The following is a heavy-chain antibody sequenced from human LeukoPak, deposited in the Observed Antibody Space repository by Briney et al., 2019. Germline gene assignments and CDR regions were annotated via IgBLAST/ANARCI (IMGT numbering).Heavy chain of an antibody. Sequence: GGSLRLSCAASGFTFSGNAMSWVRQAPGKGLEWVSAISGSGVRTYYADSVKGRYTISRDDSKNTLYLQVNSLRAEDTALYYCAKKLGDGGCFDYWGQGTLVTVS. V-gene: IGHV3-23*01. CDR2: ISGSGVRT. CDR1: GFTFSGNA. J-gene: IGHJ4*02. D-gene: IGHD2-21*02. CDR3: AKKLGDGGCFDY.